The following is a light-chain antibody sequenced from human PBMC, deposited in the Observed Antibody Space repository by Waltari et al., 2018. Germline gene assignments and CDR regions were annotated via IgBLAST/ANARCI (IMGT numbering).Light chain of an antibody. V-gene: IGLV2-8*01. J-gene: IGLJ2*01. CDR2: EVS. Sequence: QSALTQPPSASGSPGQSVTISCTGTSSDVGCYNYVSWYQQHPGKAPKLMIYEVSERPSGVPDRFSGSKSGNTASLTVSGLQAEDEAAYYCTSHAGSNNHVVFGGGTKLTVL. CDR1: SSDVGCYNY. CDR3: TSHAGSNNHVV.